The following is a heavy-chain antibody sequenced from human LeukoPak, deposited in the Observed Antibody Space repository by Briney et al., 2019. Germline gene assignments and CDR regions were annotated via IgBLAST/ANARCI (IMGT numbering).Heavy chain of an antibody. CDR2: ISGSGGST. J-gene: IGHJ4*02. CDR1: GFTFSSYA. CDR3: AVTMVRGVITQFDY. V-gene: IGHV3-23*01. D-gene: IGHD3-10*01. Sequence: GGSLRLSCAASGFTFSSYAMSWVRQAPGKGLEWVSAISGSGGSTYYADSVKGRFTISRDNSKNTLYLQMNSLRAEDTAVYYCAVTMVRGVITQFDYWGQGTLVTVSS.